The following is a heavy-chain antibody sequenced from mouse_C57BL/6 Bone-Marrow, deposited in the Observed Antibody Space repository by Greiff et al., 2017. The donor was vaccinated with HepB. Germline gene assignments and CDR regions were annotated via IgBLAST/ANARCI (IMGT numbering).Heavy chain of an antibody. V-gene: IGHV5-17*01. CDR3: ARFDWDGDFDY. CDR1: GFTFSDYG. J-gene: IGHJ2*01. D-gene: IGHD4-1*01. Sequence: EVKLMESGGGLVKPGASLKLSCAASGFTFSDYGMHWVRQAPEKGLEWVAYISSGSSAIYYADTVKGRCTIAIDNANSTQFMQMSSLRSEDTAMYYCARFDWDGDFDYWGRGTTPTVTS. CDR2: ISSGSSAI.